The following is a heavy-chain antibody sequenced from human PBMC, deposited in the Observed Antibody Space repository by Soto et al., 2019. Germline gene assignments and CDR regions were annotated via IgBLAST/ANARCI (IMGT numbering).Heavy chain of an antibody. CDR1: GYTFTGYF. J-gene: IGHJ5*02. CDR2: INPYSGGA. V-gene: IGHV1-2*02. Sequence: QVQLLQSGAEVKKPGASVKVSCKASGYTFTGYFMHWVRQAPGQGLEWMGWINPYSGGADYAQSFQGRVTMIRDTSIRTVYMELSRLRFDDTAVYYCARVIRGAYYNSPLDTWGQGTVVTVSS. D-gene: IGHD3-10*01. CDR3: ARVIRGAYYNSPLDT.